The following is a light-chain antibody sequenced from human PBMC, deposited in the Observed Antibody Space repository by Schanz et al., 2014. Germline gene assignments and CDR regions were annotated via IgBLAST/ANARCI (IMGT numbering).Light chain of an antibody. J-gene: IGKJ3*01. CDR2: GAS. V-gene: IGKV3D-20*02. CDR1: QSVRTNY. CDR3: QQRSNWPPFT. Sequence: EIVLTQSPGTLSLSPGERAALSCRTSQSVRTNYLAWYQQKAGQAPRVLIYGASSRATGIPGRFSGSGSGTDFTLTISSLEPEDFAVYYCQQRSNWPPFTFGPGTKVDIK.